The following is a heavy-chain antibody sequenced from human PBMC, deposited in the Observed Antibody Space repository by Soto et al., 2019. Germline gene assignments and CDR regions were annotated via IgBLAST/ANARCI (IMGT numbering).Heavy chain of an antibody. Sequence: SGKVSCKASGGTFSSYAISWVRQAPGQGLEWMGGIIPIFGTANYAQKFQGRVTIAADESTSTAYMELSSLRSEDTAVYYCAVAVAGTGYYGMDVWGQGTTVTVSS. CDR3: AVAVAGTGYYGMDV. CDR2: IIPIFGTA. CDR1: GGTFSSYA. J-gene: IGHJ6*02. D-gene: IGHD6-19*01. V-gene: IGHV1-69*13.